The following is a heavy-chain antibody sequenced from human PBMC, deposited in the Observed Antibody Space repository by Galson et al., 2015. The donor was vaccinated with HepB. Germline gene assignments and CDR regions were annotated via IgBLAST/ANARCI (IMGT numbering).Heavy chain of an antibody. CDR2: ISYDGSNK. D-gene: IGHD3-3*01. Sequence: SLRLSCAASGFTFSSYAMHWVRQAPGKGLEWVAVISYDGSNKYYADSVKGRFTISRDNSKNTLYLQMNSLRAEDTAVYYCARDGDRLTPNFITILLGNYYGMDVWGQGTTVTVSS. J-gene: IGHJ6*02. CDR3: ARDGDRLTPNFITILLGNYYGMDV. CDR1: GFTFSSYA. V-gene: IGHV3-30-3*01.